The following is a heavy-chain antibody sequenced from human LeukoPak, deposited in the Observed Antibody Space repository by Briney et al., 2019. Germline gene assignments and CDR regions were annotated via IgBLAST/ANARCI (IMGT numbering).Heavy chain of an antibody. J-gene: IGHJ4*02. V-gene: IGHV3-30*04. Sequence: PGGSLRLSCAASGFTFSSYAMHWVRQAPGKGLEWVAVISYDGSNKYYADSVKGRFTISRDNSKNTLYLQMNSLRAEDTAVYYCAKLRGYSAKTLAVDYWGQGTLVTVSS. CDR3: AKLRGYSAKTLAVDY. CDR1: GFTFSSYA. CDR2: ISYDGSNK. D-gene: IGHD5-12*01.